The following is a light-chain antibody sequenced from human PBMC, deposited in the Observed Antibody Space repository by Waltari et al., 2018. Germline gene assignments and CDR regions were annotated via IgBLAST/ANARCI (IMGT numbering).Light chain of an antibody. V-gene: IGKV3-20*01. Sequence: EIVLTQSPGTLSLSPGERATLSCWASQTVPNNYLAWHQQKPGQAPRLLIYGASYRATGIPERFSGSGSATDFTLTISRLEPEDFALYYCQQYGTSPWTFGQGTKVEVK. CDR2: GAS. CDR1: QTVPNNY. CDR3: QQYGTSPWT. J-gene: IGKJ1*01.